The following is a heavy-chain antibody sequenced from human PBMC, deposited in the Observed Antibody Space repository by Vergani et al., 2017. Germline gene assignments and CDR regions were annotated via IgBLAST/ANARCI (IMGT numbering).Heavy chain of an antibody. J-gene: IGHJ3*02. Sequence: EVQLLESGGGLVQPGGSLRLSCAASGFTFSSYAMSWVRQAPGKGLEWVSAISGIGGSTYYADSVKGRFNISRDNSKNTLYLQMNSLRAEDTAVYYCAKDLTYYYDISGYYWDAFDIWGQGTMVTVSS. V-gene: IGHV3-23*01. CDR2: ISGIGGST. CDR3: AKDLTYYYDISGYYWDAFDI. D-gene: IGHD3-22*01. CDR1: GFTFSSYA.